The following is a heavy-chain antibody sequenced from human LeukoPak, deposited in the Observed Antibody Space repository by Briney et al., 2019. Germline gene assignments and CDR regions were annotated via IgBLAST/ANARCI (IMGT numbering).Heavy chain of an antibody. V-gene: IGHV3-30*02. CDR3: AKDRGDLPPYFDY. CDR1: GFSFSVYA. CDR2: IRNDGSNE. D-gene: IGHD2-21*02. J-gene: IGHJ4*02. Sequence: GGSLRLSCAASGFSFSVYAVHWVRQAQGKGLEWVAFIRNDGSNENYADSVKGRFTISRDKSKNTLYLQMNSLRAEDTAVYYCAKDRGDLPPYFDYWGQGTLVTVSS.